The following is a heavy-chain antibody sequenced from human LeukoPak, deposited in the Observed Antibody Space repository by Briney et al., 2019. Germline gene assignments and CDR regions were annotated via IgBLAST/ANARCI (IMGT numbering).Heavy chain of an antibody. J-gene: IGHJ5*02. Sequence: ASVKVSCKASGHTFSSHAIHWLRQAPGERLEWMGWINAGNVYTKYSQKFQGRVTFSSDTYASTVYMELSSLRSEDTAVYYCARDYPQDYSSTTYYDGDWFDPWGQGTLVTVSS. CDR1: GHTFSSHA. D-gene: IGHD2-2*01. V-gene: IGHV1-3*01. CDR2: INAGNVYT. CDR3: ARDYPQDYSSTTYYDGDWFDP.